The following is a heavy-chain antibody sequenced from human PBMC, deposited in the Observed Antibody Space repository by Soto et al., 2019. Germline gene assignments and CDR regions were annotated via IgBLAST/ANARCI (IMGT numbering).Heavy chain of an antibody. CDR1: GFTFSSYG. CDR2: ISYDGSNK. V-gene: IGHV3-30*18. CDR3: AKDSKSYYGMDV. J-gene: IGHJ6*02. Sequence: GGSLRLSCAASGFTFSSYGMHWVRQAPGKGLEWVAVISYDGSNKYYADSVKGRFTISRDNSKNTLYLQMNSLRAEDTAVYYCAKDSKSYYGMDVWGQGTTVTVSS.